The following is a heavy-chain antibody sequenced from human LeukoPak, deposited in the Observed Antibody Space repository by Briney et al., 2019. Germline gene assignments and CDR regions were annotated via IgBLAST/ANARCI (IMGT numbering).Heavy chain of an antibody. D-gene: IGHD4-17*01. CDR3: ARVKNSDGANDY. CDR2: IYHSGST. Sequence: SETLSLTCTVSGGSISSGGYYWSWIRQPPGKGLEWIGYIYHSGSTYYNPSLKSRVTISVDRSKNQFSLKLSSVTAADTAVYYCARVKNSDGANDYWGQGTLVTVPS. CDR1: GGSISSGGYY. J-gene: IGHJ4*02. V-gene: IGHV4-30-2*01.